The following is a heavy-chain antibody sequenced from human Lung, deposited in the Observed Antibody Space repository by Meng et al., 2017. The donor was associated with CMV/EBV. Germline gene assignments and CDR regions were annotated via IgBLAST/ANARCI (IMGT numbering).Heavy chain of an antibody. V-gene: IGHV1-2*02. CDR2: INPHSGDT. D-gene: IGHD3-10*01. J-gene: IGHJ6*02. CDR3: ARLFHTSLGTNYYYGMDV. CDR1: GYTFTGYN. Sequence: ASVXVSCKASGYTFTGYNIHWVRQAPGQGLEWMGWINPHSGDTKYAQKFQGRFTLTTDTSINTAYMEVSRLKSDETAVFFCARLFHTSLGTNYYYGMDVWXLGTTVTVSS.